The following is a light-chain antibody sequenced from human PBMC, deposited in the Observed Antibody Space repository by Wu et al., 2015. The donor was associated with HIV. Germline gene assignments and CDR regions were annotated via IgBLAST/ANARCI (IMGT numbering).Light chain of an antibody. CDR3: QQYNSYSSLT. J-gene: IGKJ4*01. V-gene: IGKV1-5*03. Sequence: DIQMTQSPSTLSASVGDRVXITCRASQSISSWLAWYQQKPGKAPKLLIYKASSLESGVPSRFSGSGSGTEFTLTISSLQPDDFATYYRQQYNSYSSLTFGGGTKVEIK. CDR2: KAS. CDR1: QSISSW.